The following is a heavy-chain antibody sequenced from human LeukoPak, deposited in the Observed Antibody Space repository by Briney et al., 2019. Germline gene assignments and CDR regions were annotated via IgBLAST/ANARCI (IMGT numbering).Heavy chain of an antibody. J-gene: IGHJ4*02. Sequence: PGASVKVSCKVSGYTLTELSMHWVRQAPGKGLEWVSVVSGSGGITYYADSVKGRFTIARDNSKNTLYLQMSSLRAEDTAVYFCAKHYDSSGRRPSDSWGQGTLVTVSS. CDR2: VSGSGGIT. V-gene: IGHV3-23*01. D-gene: IGHD3-22*01. CDR1: GYTLTELS. CDR3: AKHYDSSGRRPSDS.